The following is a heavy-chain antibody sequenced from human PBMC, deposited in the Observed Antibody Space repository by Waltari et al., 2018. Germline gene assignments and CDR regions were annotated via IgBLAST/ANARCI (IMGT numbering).Heavy chain of an antibody. CDR2: IYYSGST. V-gene: IGHV4-59*01. Sequence: QVQLQESGPGLVKPSETLSLTCTVSGGPISSYYWSWIRQPPGKGLELIGYIYYSGSTNYNPSLKSRFTISVDTSKNQFSLKLSSVTAADTAVYYCARSPKAGYSSGWYDYWGQGTLVTVSS. J-gene: IGHJ4*02. CDR3: ARSPKAGYSSGWYDY. D-gene: IGHD6-19*01. CDR1: GGPISSYY.